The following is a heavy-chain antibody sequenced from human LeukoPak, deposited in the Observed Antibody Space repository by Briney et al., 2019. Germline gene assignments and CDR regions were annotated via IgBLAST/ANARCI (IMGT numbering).Heavy chain of an antibody. CDR2: INPSGGST. D-gene: IGHD1-26*01. V-gene: IGHV1-46*01. CDR1: GYTFTSYY. J-gene: IGHJ6*02. Sequence: ASVKVSCEASGYTFTSYYMHWVRQAPGQGLEWMGIINPSGGSTSYAQKFQGRVTMTRDTSTSTVYMELSSLRSEDTAVYYCAREKNSGSYYYYGMDVWGQGTTVTVSS. CDR3: AREKNSGSYYYYGMDV.